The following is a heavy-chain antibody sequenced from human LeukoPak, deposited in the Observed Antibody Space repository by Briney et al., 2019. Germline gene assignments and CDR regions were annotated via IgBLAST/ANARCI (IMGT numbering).Heavy chain of an antibody. J-gene: IGHJ4*02. Sequence: GGSLRLSCGVSGITLSNYAMSWVRQAPGKGLEWVAGLSGSAGGTTYADSVKGRFTISRDNSKNTLFLQMDRLRAEDTAVYFCAKRGVVVRVFLVGFHREAHYFDSWGQGAQVTVSS. CDR1: GITLSNYA. V-gene: IGHV3-23*01. D-gene: IGHD3-16*02. CDR2: LSGSAGGT. CDR3: AKRGVVVRVFLVGFHREAHYFDS.